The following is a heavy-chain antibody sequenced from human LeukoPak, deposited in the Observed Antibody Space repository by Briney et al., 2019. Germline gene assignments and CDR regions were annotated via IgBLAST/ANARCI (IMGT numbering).Heavy chain of an antibody. J-gene: IGHJ4*02. CDR3: ARLGRPFVVVPAASRGTTKPDLRGRDY. V-gene: IGHV1-46*01. Sequence: ASVKVSCKASGYTFTSYYMHWVRQAPGQGLEWMGITNPSGGSTSYAQKFQGRVTMTRDTSTSTVYMELSSLRSEDTAVYYCARLGRPFVVVPAASRGTTKPDLRGRDYWGQGTLVTVSS. CDR2: TNPSGGST. CDR1: GYTFTSYY. D-gene: IGHD2-2*01.